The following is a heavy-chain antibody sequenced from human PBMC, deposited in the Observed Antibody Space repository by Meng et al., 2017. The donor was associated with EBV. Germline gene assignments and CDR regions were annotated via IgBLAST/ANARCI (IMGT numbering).Heavy chain of an antibody. V-gene: IGHV1-69*06. CDR3: ARAEIAAAGRLDY. J-gene: IGHJ4*02. Sequence: QVDRGRFGAVVVKHGSSVRVPCTASGGTFSTYAISWVRKAPGQGLEWMGGIIPIFGTANYAQKFQGRVTITADKSTSTAYMELSSLRSEDTAVYYCARAEIAAAGRLDYWGQGTLVTVSS. CDR2: IIPIFGTA. D-gene: IGHD6-13*01. CDR1: GGTFSTYA.